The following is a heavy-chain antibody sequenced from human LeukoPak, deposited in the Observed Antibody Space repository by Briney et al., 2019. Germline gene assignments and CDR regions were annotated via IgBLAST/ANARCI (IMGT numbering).Heavy chain of an antibody. V-gene: IGHV3-30*02. Sequence: GGSLRLSCAASGFTFSSYGMHWVRQAPGKGLEWVAFIRYDGSNKYYADSVKGRFTISRDNSKNTLYLQMNSLRAEDTAVYYCAKQPGLPLGFDYWGQGTLVTVSS. CDR1: GFTFSSYG. CDR3: AKQPGLPLGFDY. CDR2: IRYDGSNK. J-gene: IGHJ4*02.